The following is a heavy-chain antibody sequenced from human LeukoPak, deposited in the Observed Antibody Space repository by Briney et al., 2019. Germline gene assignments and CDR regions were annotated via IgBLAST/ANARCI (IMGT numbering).Heavy chain of an antibody. D-gene: IGHD3-22*01. V-gene: IGHV5-51*01. CDR3: ARHDSSGYRDY. CDR1: GYSFPNYW. Sequence: GESLKISCKGSGYSFPNYWIAWVRQMPGKGLEWMGIIYPRDSDTRYSPSFEGQVTISVDKSISTAFLQWSSLKASDTAMYYCARHDSSGYRDYWGQGTLVTVSS. J-gene: IGHJ4*02. CDR2: IYPRDSDT.